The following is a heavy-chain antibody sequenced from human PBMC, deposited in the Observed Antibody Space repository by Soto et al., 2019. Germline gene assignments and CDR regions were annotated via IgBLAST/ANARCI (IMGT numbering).Heavy chain of an antibody. V-gene: IGHV1-69*02. J-gene: IGHJ4*02. CDR3: ARRFNWSDDY. CDR1: GGTFSSYT. D-gene: IGHD1-1*01. Sequence: QVQLVQSGAEVKKPGSSVKVSCKASGGTFSSYTISWVRQPPGQGLEWMGRTILILGIATYAQKFQGRVTITADKSTSTAYMELSSLRSEDTAVYYCARRFNWSDDYWGQGTLVTVSS. CDR2: TILILGIA.